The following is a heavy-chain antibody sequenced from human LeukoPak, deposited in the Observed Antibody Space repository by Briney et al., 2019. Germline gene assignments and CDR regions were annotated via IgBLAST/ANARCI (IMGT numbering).Heavy chain of an antibody. CDR3: VRLAPYYYYYMDV. CDR2: IYYSGST. CDR1: GGSISSSSYY. J-gene: IGHJ6*03. D-gene: IGHD5-12*01. Sequence: SETLSLTCTVSGGSISSSSYYWGWIRQPPGKGLEWIGSIYYSGSTYYNPSLKSRVTISVDTSKNQFSLKLSSVTAADTAVYYCVRLAPYYYYYMDVWGKGTTVTVSS. V-gene: IGHV4-39*07.